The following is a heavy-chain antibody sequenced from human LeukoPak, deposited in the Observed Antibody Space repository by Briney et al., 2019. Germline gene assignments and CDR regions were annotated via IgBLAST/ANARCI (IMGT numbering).Heavy chain of an antibody. CDR1: GFTVSSDY. Sequence: PGGSLRLSCAASGFTVSSDYMSWVPQAPGKGLEWVSDIYSGGSTYYADSVKGRFTISRHNSKNTLYLQMNSLRAEDTAVYYCARVGYYDSSGYASLDAFDSWGQGTMVTVSS. D-gene: IGHD3-22*01. J-gene: IGHJ3*02. CDR3: ARVGYYDSSGYASLDAFDS. CDR2: IYSGGST. V-gene: IGHV3-53*04.